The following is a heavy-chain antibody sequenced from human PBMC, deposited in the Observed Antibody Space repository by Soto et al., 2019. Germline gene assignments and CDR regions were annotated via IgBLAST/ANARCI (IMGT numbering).Heavy chain of an antibody. J-gene: IGHJ5*02. CDR2: ISFSGTT. V-gene: IGHV4-31*03. CDR3: ARRDRSGFSYWLDT. CDR1: GGSISSGDYY. D-gene: IGHD3-22*01. Sequence: SETLSLTCTVSGGSISSGDYYWSWIRQHPGKGLEWIGTISFSGTTYYNPSLKSRVTISVDTSKNQFSLNLSSVTAADTAVYYCARRDRSGFSYWLDTWGQGTLVTVSS.